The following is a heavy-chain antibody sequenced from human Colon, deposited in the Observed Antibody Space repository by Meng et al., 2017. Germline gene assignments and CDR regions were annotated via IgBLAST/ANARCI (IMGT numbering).Heavy chain of an antibody. Sequence: LPASAPGLVKPCPTLSLTCNVAGLSIVRTGAYWTGVSQRPGKGLELIGKICYTGTAHYNPSLKTRAAMSVDRSKNQFSLKLNSVTAADTAVYYCARADCTAGICYQFDNWGQGTLVTVSS. CDR2: ICYTGTA. D-gene: IGHD2-8*02. V-gene: IGHV4-31*03. CDR3: ARADCTAGICYQFDN. J-gene: IGHJ4*02. CDR1: GLSIVRTGAY.